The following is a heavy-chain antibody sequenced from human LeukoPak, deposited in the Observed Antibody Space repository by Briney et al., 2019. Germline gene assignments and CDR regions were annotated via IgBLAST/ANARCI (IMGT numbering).Heavy chain of an antibody. J-gene: IGHJ4*02. D-gene: IGHD2-2*02. V-gene: IGHV4-59*12. CDR2: IYYSGST. Sequence: SETLSLTCTVSGGSISSYYWSWIRQPPGKGLEWIGYIYYSGSTNYNPSLKSRVTISVDTSKNQFSLKLSSVTAADTAVYYCARGSDGYCSSTSCYTGPYFDYWGQGTLVTVSS. CDR1: GGSISSYY. CDR3: ARGSDGYCSSTSCYTGPYFDY.